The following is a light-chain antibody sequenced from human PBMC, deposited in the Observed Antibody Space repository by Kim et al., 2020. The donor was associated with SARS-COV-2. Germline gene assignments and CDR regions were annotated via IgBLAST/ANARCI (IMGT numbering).Light chain of an antibody. CDR2: GNS. CDR3: QSYDSSLSGSGV. Sequence: VTIAGPGSSSNIGAGYVVHWYQQLPGTAPKLLIYGNSNRPSGVPDRFSGSKSGTSASLAITGLQAEDEADYYCQSYDSSLSGSGVFGTGTKVTVL. V-gene: IGLV1-40*01. J-gene: IGLJ1*01. CDR1: SSNIGAGYV.